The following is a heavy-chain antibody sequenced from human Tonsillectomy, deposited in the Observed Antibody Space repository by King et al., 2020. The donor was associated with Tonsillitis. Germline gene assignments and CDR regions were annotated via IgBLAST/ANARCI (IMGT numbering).Heavy chain of an antibody. D-gene: IGHD6-13*01. Sequence: VQLQESGPGLVKPSETLSLTCTVSGGSISSYHWSWIRQSPGKGLEWIGFFYNNGRTNYNPSLKGRVTMAGDTAKNQFSLNLSSVTAADTAVYYCAGTRSSAFYLDYWGQGTLVTVSS. CDR1: GGSISSYH. J-gene: IGHJ4*02. CDR2: FYNNGRT. V-gene: IGHV4-59*01. CDR3: AGTRSSAFYLDY.